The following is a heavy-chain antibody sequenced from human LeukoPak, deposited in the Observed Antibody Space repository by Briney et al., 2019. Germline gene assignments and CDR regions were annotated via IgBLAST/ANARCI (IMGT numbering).Heavy chain of an antibody. Sequence: SETLSLTCTVSGGSISSYYWSWIRQPPGKGLEWIGYIYYSGSTNYNPSLKSRVTISVDTSKNQFSLKLSSVTAADTAVYYCARERHGDHALERVPHGFDPWGQGTLVTVSS. CDR3: ARERHGDHALERVPHGFDP. D-gene: IGHD4-17*01. V-gene: IGHV4-59*01. J-gene: IGHJ5*02. CDR1: GGSISSYY. CDR2: IYYSGST.